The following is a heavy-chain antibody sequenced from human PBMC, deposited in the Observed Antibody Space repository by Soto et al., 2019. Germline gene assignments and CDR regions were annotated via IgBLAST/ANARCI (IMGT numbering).Heavy chain of an antibody. J-gene: IGHJ1*01. V-gene: IGHV3-15*01. CDR3: ITDYYDATGYYGYFQY. Sequence: PGGSLRLSCAASVFTFSNAWMSWVRQAPGKGLEWVGRIKSKKDGGATDFAAPVKGRFAISRDDSKNTLYLQMNSLKTEDTAVYFCITDYYDATGYYGYFQYWGQGTLVTVSS. D-gene: IGHD3-22*01. CDR1: VFTFSNAW. CDR2: IKSKKDGGAT.